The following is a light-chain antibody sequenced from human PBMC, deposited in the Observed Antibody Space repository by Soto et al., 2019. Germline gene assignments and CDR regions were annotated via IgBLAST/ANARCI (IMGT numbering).Light chain of an antibody. CDR1: SSDVGGYNY. CDR2: EVS. J-gene: IGLJ1*01. V-gene: IGLV2-14*01. CDR3: SSYTSSSSYV. Sequence: LAQPASVSGSPGQSITISCTGTSSDVGGYNYVSWYQQHPGKAPKLMIYEVSNRPSGVSNRFSGSKSGNTASLTISGLQAEDEADYYCSSYTSSSSYVFGTGTKVTVL.